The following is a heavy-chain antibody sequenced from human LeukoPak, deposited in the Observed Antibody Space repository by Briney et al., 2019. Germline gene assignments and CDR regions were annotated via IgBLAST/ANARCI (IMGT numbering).Heavy chain of an antibody. CDR3: ASEGGVAAAGRYFQH. Sequence: SGTLSLTCAVSGGSISSSNWWSWVRQPPGKGLEWIGEIYHSGSTNYNPSLKSRVTISVDKSKNQFSLKLSSVTAADTAVYYCASEGGVAAAGRYFQHWGQGTLVTVSS. CDR1: GGSISSSNW. D-gene: IGHD6-13*01. V-gene: IGHV4-4*02. CDR2: IYHSGST. J-gene: IGHJ1*01.